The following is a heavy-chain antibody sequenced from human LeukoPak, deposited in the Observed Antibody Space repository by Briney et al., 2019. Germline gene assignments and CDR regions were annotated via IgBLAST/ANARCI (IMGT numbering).Heavy chain of an antibody. D-gene: IGHD5-12*01. V-gene: IGHV3-7*04. CDR1: GFTFSRFW. J-gene: IGHJ4*02. Sequence: GGSLRLSCAASGFTFSRFWMSWVRQAPGKGLEWVANIKQDGSEKYYVDSVKGRFTISRDNAKNSLYLQMNSLRAEDTAVYYCARGVATKDYWGQGTLVTVSS. CDR2: IKQDGSEK. CDR3: ARGVATKDY.